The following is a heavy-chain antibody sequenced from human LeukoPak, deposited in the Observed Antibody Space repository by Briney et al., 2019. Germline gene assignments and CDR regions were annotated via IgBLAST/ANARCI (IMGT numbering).Heavy chain of an antibody. CDR2: INPKTGDT. CDR3: AKEAGDNAFDL. Sequence: GASVKGSCKASGYTFTDWYLHWVRRAPGQGLERMGWINPKTGDTRYTQKFQGSVAMTKDTSISTAYLEVNRLTSDDTAIYYCAKEAGDNAFDLWGQGTMVTISS. J-gene: IGHJ3*01. CDR1: GYTFTDWY. D-gene: IGHD7-27*01. V-gene: IGHV1-2*02.